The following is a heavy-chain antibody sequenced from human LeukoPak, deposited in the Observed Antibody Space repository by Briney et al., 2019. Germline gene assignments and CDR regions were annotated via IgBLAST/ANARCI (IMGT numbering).Heavy chain of an antibody. Sequence: QPGGSLRLSCAASGFTFSRYWMHWVRQAPGKGLVWVSRINGDGSTTSYADSVKGGFTISRDNAKNTLYLQMNSLRAEDTAVYYCATGNYYDSRGYYTFGHWGQGTLVTVSS. J-gene: IGHJ1*01. V-gene: IGHV3-74*01. CDR3: ATGNYYDSRGYYTFGH. CDR2: INGDGSTT. D-gene: IGHD3-22*01. CDR1: GFTFSRYW.